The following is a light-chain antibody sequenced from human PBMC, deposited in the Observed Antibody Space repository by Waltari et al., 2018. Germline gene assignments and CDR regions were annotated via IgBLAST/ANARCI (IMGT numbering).Light chain of an antibody. CDR3: QQYFTTMWS. CDR1: QSILYTSNNNNY. Sequence: DIVLTQSPDTLAVSLGERATSHCKSSQSILYTSNNNNYLAWYQQKPGQPPKLLIYLASNRESGVPDRFSGSGSGTDFTLTISSLQAEDVAVYYCQQYFTTMWSFGQGTKVELK. J-gene: IGKJ1*01. CDR2: LAS. V-gene: IGKV4-1*01.